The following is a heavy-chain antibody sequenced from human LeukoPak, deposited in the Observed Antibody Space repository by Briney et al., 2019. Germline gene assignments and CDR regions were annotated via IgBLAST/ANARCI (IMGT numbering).Heavy chain of an antibody. D-gene: IGHD5-18*01. Sequence: GGSLRLSCGASGFTFSSYGMHWVRQAPGKGLEWVAVISYDGSNKYYADSVKGRFTISRDNSKNTLYLQMNSLRAEDTAVYYCASGGYSYVYPAHYWGQGTLVTVSS. CDR2: ISYDGSNK. V-gene: IGHV3-30*03. J-gene: IGHJ4*02. CDR1: GFTFSSYG. CDR3: ASGGYSYVYPAHY.